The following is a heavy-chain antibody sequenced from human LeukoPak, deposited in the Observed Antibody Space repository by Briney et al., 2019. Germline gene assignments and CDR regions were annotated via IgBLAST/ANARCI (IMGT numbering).Heavy chain of an antibody. V-gene: IGHV1-69*04. J-gene: IGHJ4*02. CDR1: GGTFSSYA. CDR2: IIPIVGIA. CDR3: VRDLGHSRHYFEY. Sequence: GASVKVSCKASGGTFSSYAISWVRQAPGQGLEWMGRIIPIVGIANYAQKFQGRVTITADKSTSTAYMELSSLRAEDTAVYFCVRDLGHSRHYFEYWGQGALVTVSS. D-gene: IGHD7-27*01.